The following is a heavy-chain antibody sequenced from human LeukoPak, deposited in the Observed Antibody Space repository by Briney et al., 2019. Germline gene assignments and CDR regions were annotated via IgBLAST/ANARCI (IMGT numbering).Heavy chain of an antibody. V-gene: IGHV3-21*01. Sequence: GGSLRLSCAASGFTFSSYSMNWVRQAPGKGLEWVSSISSSSSYIYYADSVKGRFTISRDNAKNSLYLQMNSLRAEDTAVYYCARGAPHYYFDYWGQGTLVTVSS. CDR3: ARGAPHYYFDY. CDR1: GFTFSSYS. J-gene: IGHJ4*02. CDR2: ISSSSSYI.